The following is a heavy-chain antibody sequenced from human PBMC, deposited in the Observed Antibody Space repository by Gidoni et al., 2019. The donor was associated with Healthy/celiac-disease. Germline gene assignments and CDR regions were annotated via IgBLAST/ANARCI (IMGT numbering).Heavy chain of an antibody. D-gene: IGHD1-26*01. J-gene: IGHJ6*02. CDR2: ISSSSSYI. CDR3: ARVMGWESIDYYYYGMDV. Sequence: EVQLVESGGGLVKPGGSLRLSCAASGFTFSSYSMNWVRQAPGKGLEWVSSISSSSSYIYYADSVKGRFTISRDNAKNSLYLQMNSLRAEDTAVYYCARVMGWESIDYYYYGMDVWGQGTTVTVSS. CDR1: GFTFSSYS. V-gene: IGHV3-21*01.